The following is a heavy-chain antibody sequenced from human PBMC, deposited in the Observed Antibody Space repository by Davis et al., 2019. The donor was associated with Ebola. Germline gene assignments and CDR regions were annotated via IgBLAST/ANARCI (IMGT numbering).Heavy chain of an antibody. D-gene: IGHD1-26*01. J-gene: IGHJ6*02. V-gene: IGHV1-46*01. CDR3: AREVGAHWVYYYGMDV. CDR2: INPSGGST. Sequence: ASVKVSCKASGYTFTSYYMHWVRQAPGQGLEWMGIINPSGGSTGYAQKLQGRVTMTTDTSTSTAYMELRSLRSDDTAVYYCAREVGAHWVYYYGMDVWDQGTTVTVSS. CDR1: GYTFTSYY.